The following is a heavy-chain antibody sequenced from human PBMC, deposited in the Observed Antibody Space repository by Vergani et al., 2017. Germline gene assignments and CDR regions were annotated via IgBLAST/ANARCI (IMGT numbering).Heavy chain of an antibody. J-gene: IGHJ3*02. V-gene: IGHV3-30*03. CDR1: GFTFSSYG. CDR3: ARDPSAAGFDAFDI. D-gene: IGHD3-10*01. Sequence: IQLVESGGGLVQPGGSLRLSCAASGFTFSSYGMHWVRQAPGKGLEWVAVTSYDGSNKYYADSVKGRFTISRDNSKNTLYLQMNSLRSEDTAVYYCARDPSAAGFDAFDIWGQGTMVTVSS. CDR2: TSYDGSNK.